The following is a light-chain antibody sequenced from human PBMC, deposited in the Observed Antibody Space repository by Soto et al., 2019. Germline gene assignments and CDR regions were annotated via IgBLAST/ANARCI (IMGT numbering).Light chain of an antibody. CDR2: RNN. CDR3: AAWDDSLSGYV. V-gene: IGLV1-47*01. CDR1: SSNIGSNY. Sequence: QSVLTRPPSGSGTPGQRVTISCSGSSSNIGSNYVYWYQQLPGTAPKLLIYRNNQRPSGVPDRFSGSKSGTSASLAISGLRYEDEADYYCAAWDDSLSGYVFGTGTKVTVL. J-gene: IGLJ1*01.